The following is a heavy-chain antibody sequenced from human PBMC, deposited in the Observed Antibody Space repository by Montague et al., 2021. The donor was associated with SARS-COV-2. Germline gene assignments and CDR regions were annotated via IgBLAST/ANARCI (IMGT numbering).Heavy chain of an antibody. D-gene: IGHD6-13*01. V-gene: IGHV3-21*01. J-gene: IGHJ5*02. Sequence: SLRLSCAASGFTFSSYSMNWVRQAPGKGLEWVSSISSSSSYIYYADSVKGRFTISRDNAKNSLYLQMNSLRAEDTAVHYCAREDSSSWYSNWFDPWGQGTLVTVSS. CDR3: AREDSSSWYSNWFDP. CDR2: ISSSSSYI. CDR1: GFTFSSYS.